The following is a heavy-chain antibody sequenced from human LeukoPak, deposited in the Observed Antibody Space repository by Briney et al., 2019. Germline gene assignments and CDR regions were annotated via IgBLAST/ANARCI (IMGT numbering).Heavy chain of an antibody. CDR3: ARGWLAETTVVTPYNY. V-gene: IGHV1-69*13. CDR2: IIPLFGTV. CDR1: GGSFSSYA. J-gene: IGHJ4*02. Sequence: ASVKVSCKASGGSFSSYAINWVRQAPGQGLEWMGGIIPLFGTVNYAQKFQDRVTITAVESMSTVYMELSSLRSEDTAVYYCARGWLAETTVVTPYNYWGQGTLVTVSS. D-gene: IGHD4-23*01.